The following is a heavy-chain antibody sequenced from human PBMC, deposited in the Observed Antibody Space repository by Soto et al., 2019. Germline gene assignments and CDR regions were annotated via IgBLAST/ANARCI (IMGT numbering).Heavy chain of an antibody. V-gene: IGHV3-15*07. CDR2: IKSKNDGGAT. CDR1: GLTFSNAW. Sequence: GGSLRLSCAVSGLTFSNAWMNWVRQAPGKGLEWVGRIKSKNDGGATDYATPVKGRFTISRDDSKNTVYLQLNSLKTEDTAVYYCTTDPRWGFWGQGTMVTVSS. J-gene: IGHJ3*01. D-gene: IGHD3-16*01. CDR3: TTDPRWGF.